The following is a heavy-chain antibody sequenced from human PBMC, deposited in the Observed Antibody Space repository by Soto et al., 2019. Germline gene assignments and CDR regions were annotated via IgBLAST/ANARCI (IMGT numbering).Heavy chain of an antibody. CDR2: IYYSGST. Sequence: KPSETLSLTCTVSGGSISSSSYYWGWIRQPPGKGLEWIGSIYYSGSTYYNPSLKSRVTISVDTSKNQFSLKLSSVTAADTAVYYCARLPLENTDYWGQGTLVTVSS. CDR1: GGSISSSSYY. CDR3: ARLPLENTDY. V-gene: IGHV4-39*01. J-gene: IGHJ4*02. D-gene: IGHD1-1*01.